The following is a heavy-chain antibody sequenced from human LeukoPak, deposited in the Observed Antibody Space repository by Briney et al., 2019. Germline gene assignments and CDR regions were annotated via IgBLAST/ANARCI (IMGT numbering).Heavy chain of an antibody. D-gene: IGHD2-8*02. J-gene: IGHJ3*02. CDR3: AKDEFVASAFTGAFDI. Sequence: GGSLRLSCAASGFTFDNYAMHWVRQAPGKGLEWVSDISWNTGGIGYADSVKGRFTISIDNAKNSLYLQMNSLRAEDMALYYCAKDEFVASAFTGAFDIWGQGTMVTVSS. CDR1: GFTFDNYA. V-gene: IGHV3-9*03. CDR2: ISWNTGGI.